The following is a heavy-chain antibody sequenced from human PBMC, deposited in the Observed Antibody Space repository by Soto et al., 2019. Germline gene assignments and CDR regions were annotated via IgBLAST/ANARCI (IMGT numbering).Heavy chain of an antibody. J-gene: IGHJ6*02. CDR3: AGLHYYAMDI. V-gene: IGHV3-11*05. Sequence: QVQLVESGGGLVKPGGSLRLSCAASGFTFSDYYMSWIRQAPGRGLEWVSYISSSGSYTNYADSVKGRFTISRDNAKNSLYLQINSLRAEDTAVYYCAGLHYYAMDIWGQGNTVTVSS. CDR1: GFTFSDYY. CDR2: ISSSGSYT.